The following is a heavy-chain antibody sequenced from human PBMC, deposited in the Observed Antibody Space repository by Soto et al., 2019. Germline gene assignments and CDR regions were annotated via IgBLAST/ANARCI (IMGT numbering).Heavy chain of an antibody. CDR3: PTSPPAFDI. V-gene: IGHV3-15*01. CDR2: IKSKTDVGTT. Sequence: EVQLVESGGGLVKPGGSLRLSCAASGFTFSNAWMSWVRQAPGKGLEWVGRIKSKTDVGTTDYAAPVKGRFTISRDNSKNTLSLQMNSRKTEDTAVYYCPTSPPAFDIWGQGTMVTVSS. CDR1: GFTFSNAW. J-gene: IGHJ3*02.